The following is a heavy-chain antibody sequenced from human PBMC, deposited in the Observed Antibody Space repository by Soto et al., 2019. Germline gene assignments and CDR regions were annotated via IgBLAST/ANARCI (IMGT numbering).Heavy chain of an antibody. CDR3: TRGRDSALDI. CDR1: GDSVSRTSIA. Sequence: PSQTLSLTCVISGDSVSRTSIAWNWIRQSPLRGLEWLGRTYYSSRWNIDYAVSVQSRIAINLDTSKNQFSLQLNSVTPEDTAVYYCTRGRDSALDIWGQGTMVAVSS. J-gene: IGHJ3*02. V-gene: IGHV6-1*01. CDR2: TYYSSRWNI.